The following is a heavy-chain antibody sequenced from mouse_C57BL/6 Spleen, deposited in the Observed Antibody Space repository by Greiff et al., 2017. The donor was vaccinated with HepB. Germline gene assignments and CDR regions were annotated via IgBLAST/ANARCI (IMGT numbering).Heavy chain of an antibody. V-gene: IGHV1-59*01. D-gene: IGHD2-1*01. CDR1: GYTFTSYW. CDR2: IDPSDSYT. CDR3: ARGNLLWYPMDY. J-gene: IGHJ4*01. Sequence: QVQLKQPGAELVRPGTSVKLSCKASGYTFTSYWMHWVKQRPGQGLEWIGVIDPSDSYTNYNQKFKGKATLTVDTSSSTAYMQLSSLTSEDSAVYYCARGNLLWYPMDYWGQGTSVTVSS.